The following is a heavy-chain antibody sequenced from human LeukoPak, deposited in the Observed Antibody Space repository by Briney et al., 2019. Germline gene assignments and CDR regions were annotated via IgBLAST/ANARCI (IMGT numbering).Heavy chain of an antibody. D-gene: IGHD6-19*01. CDR2: IYYSGST. V-gene: IGHV4-39*07. Sequence: SETLSLTCTVSGGSISSSSYYWGWIRQPPGKGLEWIGSIYYSGSTYYNPSLKSRVTISVDTSKNQFSLKLSSVTAADTAVYYCARVSLDGWSYYYYYYMDVWGKGTTVTVSS. CDR1: GGSISSSSYY. J-gene: IGHJ6*03. CDR3: ARVSLDGWSYYYYYYMDV.